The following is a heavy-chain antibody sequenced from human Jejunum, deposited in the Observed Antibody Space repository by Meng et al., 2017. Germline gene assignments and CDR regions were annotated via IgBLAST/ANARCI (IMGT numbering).Heavy chain of an antibody. CDR2: VYHSGST. V-gene: IGHV4-4*02. CDR3: ARADYVRYFDL. Sequence: VQRQGSAPRLVNPSEPLPLTCAVSGGSIESNNWWTWIRQPPGQGLEWIGEVYHSGSTHYNPSLQSRVTISIDNSKNRFSLSLNSVTAADTAIYYCARADYVRYFDLWGRGTLVTVSS. D-gene: IGHD3-10*02. J-gene: IGHJ2*01. CDR1: GGSIESNNW.